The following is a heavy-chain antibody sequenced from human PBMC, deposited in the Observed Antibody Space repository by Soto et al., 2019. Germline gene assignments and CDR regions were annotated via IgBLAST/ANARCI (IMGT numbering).Heavy chain of an antibody. J-gene: IGHJ6*02. V-gene: IGHV3-30*18. Sequence: GGSLRLFCAASGFSISDYGMEWVRQAPGKGLEWVALISYDGSNTYYADSVKGRFTISRDNSKDTLFLQMTGLRREDTAVYYCAKGAGDRLSLGMDVWGQGTTVTVSS. CDR1: GFSISDYG. CDR3: AKGAGDRLSLGMDV. D-gene: IGHD1-26*01. CDR2: ISYDGSNT.